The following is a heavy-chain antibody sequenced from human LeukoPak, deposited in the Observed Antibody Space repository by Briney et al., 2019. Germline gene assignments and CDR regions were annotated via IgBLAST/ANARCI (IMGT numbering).Heavy chain of an antibody. J-gene: IGHJ3*02. D-gene: IGHD6-19*01. V-gene: IGHV4-59*01. CDR2: IYYSGST. CDR1: GGSISSYY. Sequence: SETLSLTCTVSGGSISSYYWSWIRQPPGKGLEWIGYIYYSGSTNYNPSLKSRVTISVDTSKNQFSLKLSSVTAADTAVYYCARASRGWYGYDAFDIWGQGTMVTVSS. CDR3: ARASRGWYGYDAFDI.